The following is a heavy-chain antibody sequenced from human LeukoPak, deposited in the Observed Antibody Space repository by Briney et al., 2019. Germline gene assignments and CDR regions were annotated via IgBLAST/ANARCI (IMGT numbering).Heavy chain of an antibody. Sequence: GESLKISCKDSESSCTNYWIGWVRQMPGKGLEWMGIIHPDDSDTRYSPSFQGQVTISADKSSSTAYLQWNSLKASDTAMYYCTRARHGNCYWDYWGQGTLVTVSS. J-gene: IGHJ4*02. CDR2: IHPDDSDT. CDR3: TRARHGNCYWDY. CDR1: ESSCTNYW. V-gene: IGHV5-51*01. D-gene: IGHD1-7*01.